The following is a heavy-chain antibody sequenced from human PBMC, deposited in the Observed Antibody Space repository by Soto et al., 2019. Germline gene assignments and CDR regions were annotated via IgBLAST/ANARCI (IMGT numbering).Heavy chain of an antibody. CDR3: ARGLSFRGDFDV. CDR2: IYHAGSP. V-gene: IGHV4-4*02. J-gene: IGHJ3*01. D-gene: IGHD2-21*02. Sequence: HLQESGPGLVKPSGTLSLTCDVSGGSISSSSWWTWVRQSPGKGLEWIGEIYHAGSPNYNPSFQSRVTILADKYKTHFSLRLTSVTAADTAIYYCARGLSFRGDFDVWGQGTTVTVSS. CDR1: GGSISSSSW.